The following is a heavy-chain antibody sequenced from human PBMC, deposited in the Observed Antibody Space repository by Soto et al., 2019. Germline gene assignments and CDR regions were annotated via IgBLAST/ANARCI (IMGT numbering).Heavy chain of an antibody. CDR1: GGSVSSGSYY. Sequence: KPSETLSLTCTVSGGSVSSGSYYWSWIRQPPGKGLEWIGYIYYSGSTNYNPSLKSRVTISVDTSKNQFSLKLSSVTAADTAVYYCARVRFLEWDARDYYYYGMDVWGQGTTVTVSS. D-gene: IGHD3-3*01. CDR3: ARVRFLEWDARDYYYYGMDV. CDR2: IYYSGST. V-gene: IGHV4-61*01. J-gene: IGHJ6*02.